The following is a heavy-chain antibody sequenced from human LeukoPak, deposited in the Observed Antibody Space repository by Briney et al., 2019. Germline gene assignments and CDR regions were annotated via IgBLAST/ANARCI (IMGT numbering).Heavy chain of an antibody. J-gene: IGHJ3*02. D-gene: IGHD3-22*01. CDR3: ASLGDTYYYDSSGYYHGAFDI. CDR2: IYYSGST. CDR1: GGSISSYY. V-gene: IGHV4-59*12. Sequence: SETLSLTCTVSGGSISSYYWSWIRQPPGKGLEWIGYIYYSGSTNYNPSLKSRVTISVDTSKNQFSLKLSSVTAADTAVYYCASLGDTYYYDSSGYYHGAFDIWGQGTMVTVSS.